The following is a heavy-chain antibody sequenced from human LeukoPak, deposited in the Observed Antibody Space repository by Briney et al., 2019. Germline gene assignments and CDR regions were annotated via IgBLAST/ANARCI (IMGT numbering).Heavy chain of an antibody. D-gene: IGHD3-10*01. CDR1: GFTFSSYW. CDR2: INIDGSST. J-gene: IGHJ5*02. Sequence: GGSLRLSCVASGFTFSSYWMHWVRQVPGKGIVWVSRINIDGSSTNYADSVKGRFTISRDNAKNTLYLQMNSLRAEDTAVYYCARACYSGSGSYCSWGQGTLVTVSS. V-gene: IGHV3-74*01. CDR3: ARACYSGSGSYCS.